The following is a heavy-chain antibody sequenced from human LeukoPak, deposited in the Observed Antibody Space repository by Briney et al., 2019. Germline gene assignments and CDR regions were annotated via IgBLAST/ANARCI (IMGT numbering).Heavy chain of an antibody. J-gene: IGHJ4*02. D-gene: IGHD1-20*01. CDR3: SRDNWTHDSTPLSEFDY. CDR1: GYTFTSYS. V-gene: IGHV1-18*01. CDR2: ISAYNGNT. Sequence: ASVKVSCKASGYTFTSYSINWVRQTPGHRLEWMGWISAYNGNTNNEQKLQRRVTMTTDTSTSTAYMELRRLRSDDAAVYYCSRDNWTHDSTPLSEFDYWGQGTLVTVSS.